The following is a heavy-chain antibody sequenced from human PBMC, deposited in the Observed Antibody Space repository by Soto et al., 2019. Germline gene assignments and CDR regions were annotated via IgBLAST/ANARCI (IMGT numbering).Heavy chain of an antibody. Sequence: QVQLVQSGAEVMKPGASVRLSCETSGYNFNQYYIHWVRQAPGQGLEWMGIINLRGGTTEYAHKFRGRVTVTGDKSTSTAYMQLSSLRSEDTAVYFCARGPDDSDVPRWDYWGQGTLVPSPQ. V-gene: IGHV1-46*02. CDR1: GYNFNQYY. CDR3: ARGPDDSDVPRWDY. J-gene: IGHJ4*02. CDR2: INLRGGTT. D-gene: IGHD4-17*01.